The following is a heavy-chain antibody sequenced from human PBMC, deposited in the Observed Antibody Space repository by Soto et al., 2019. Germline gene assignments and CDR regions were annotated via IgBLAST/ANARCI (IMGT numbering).Heavy chain of an antibody. CDR2: MSYRGST. V-gene: IGHV4-39*01. CDR1: GGSISSSGFY. J-gene: IGHJ5*02. D-gene: IGHD2-8*01. Sequence: SETLSLTCTVSGGSISSSGFYWGWIRQPPEKGLEWIGSMSYRGSTYYNPSLKSRVTVSGDTSKNQFSLRLSSVTAADTAVYYCTRHQSTVLSPLLDLWGQRTLVTVSS. CDR3: TRHQSTVLSPLLDL.